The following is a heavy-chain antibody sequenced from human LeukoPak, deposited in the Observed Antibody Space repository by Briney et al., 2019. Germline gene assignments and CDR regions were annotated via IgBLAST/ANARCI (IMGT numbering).Heavy chain of an antibody. V-gene: IGHV3-30-3*01. CDR3: ARETLVGATGGRYFDY. D-gene: IGHD1-26*01. J-gene: IGHJ4*02. CDR1: GFTFSSYA. CDR2: ISYDGSNK. Sequence: PGRSLRLSCAASGFTFSSYAMHWVHQAPGKGLEWVAVISYDGSNKYYADSVKGRFTISRDNSKNTLYLQMNSLRAEDTAVYYCARETLVGATGGRYFDYWGQGTLVTVSS.